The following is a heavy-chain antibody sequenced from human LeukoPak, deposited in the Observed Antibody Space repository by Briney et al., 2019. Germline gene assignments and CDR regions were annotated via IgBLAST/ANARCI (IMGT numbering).Heavy chain of an antibody. D-gene: IGHD3-10*02. J-gene: IGHJ6*04. V-gene: IGHV3-48*03. Sequence: GGSLRLSCAASGFTFSSYEMNWVRQAPGKGLEWISYISSSASIIYYADSVKGRFTISRDNAKNSLYLQMNSPRAEDTAVYYCAELGITMIGGVWGKGTTVTISS. CDR1: GFTFSSYE. CDR3: AELGITMIGGV. CDR2: ISSSASII.